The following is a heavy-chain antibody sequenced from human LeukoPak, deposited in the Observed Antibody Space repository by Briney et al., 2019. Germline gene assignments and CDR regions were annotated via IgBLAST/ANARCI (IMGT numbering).Heavy chain of an antibody. V-gene: IGHV3-21*01. CDR1: GFTFSSYS. CDR3: SRYPIEVRKRPSAYDI. CDR2: ISSSSSYI. Sequence: GGSLRLSCAASGFTFSSYSMNWVRQAPGKGLEWVSSISSSSSYIYYADSVKGRFTISRDNSKNTLYLQMNSLRAEDTAVYYCSRYPIEVRKRPSAYDIWGQGTMVTVSS. D-gene: IGHD3-10*01. J-gene: IGHJ3*02.